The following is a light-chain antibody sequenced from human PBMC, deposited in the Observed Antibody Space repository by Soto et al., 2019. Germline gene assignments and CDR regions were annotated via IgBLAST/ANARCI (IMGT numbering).Light chain of an antibody. CDR1: NSNIGNTY. CDR2: ENN. J-gene: IGLJ1*01. Sequence: TQPPSVSAAPGQKVTISCSGSNSNIGNTYVSWYQQLPGTAPKLLIYENNKRPSGIPDRFSGSKSGTSATLGITGLQTGDEADYYCGAWDSGLSGYVFGTGTKVTVL. V-gene: IGLV1-51*02. CDR3: GAWDSGLSGYV.